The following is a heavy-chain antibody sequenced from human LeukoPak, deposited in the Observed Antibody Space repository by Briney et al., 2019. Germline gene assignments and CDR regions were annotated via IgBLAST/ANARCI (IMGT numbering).Heavy chain of an antibody. Sequence: TGGSPRLSCVVSGFTFSSYSMIWVRQAPGKGLQWVANMKKDGSETNYGDSVKGRFTISRDNAKNSLYLQMNSLRAEDTAVYYCGRHRSGSGTYFIDHWGQGTLVSVSS. D-gene: IGHD3-10*01. CDR1: GFTFSSYS. J-gene: IGHJ4*02. CDR3: GRHRSGSGTYFIDH. CDR2: MKKDGSET. V-gene: IGHV3-7*01.